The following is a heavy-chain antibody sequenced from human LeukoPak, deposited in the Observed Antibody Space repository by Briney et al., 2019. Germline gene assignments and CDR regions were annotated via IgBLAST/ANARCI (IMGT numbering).Heavy chain of an antibody. CDR3: ARDLRITIFGVVTPGAFDI. CDR2: ISSCSSYI. D-gene: IGHD3-3*01. V-gene: IGHV3-21*01. J-gene: IGHJ3*02. CDR1: GFTFSSYS. Sequence: GGSLRLSCAASGFTFSSYSMNWVRQAPGKGLEWVSSISSCSSYIYYADSVKGRFTISRDDAKNSLYLQMNSLRAEDTAVYYCARDLRITIFGVVTPGAFDIWGQGTMVTVSS.